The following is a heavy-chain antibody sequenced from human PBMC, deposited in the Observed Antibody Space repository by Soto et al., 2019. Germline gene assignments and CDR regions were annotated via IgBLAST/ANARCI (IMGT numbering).Heavy chain of an antibody. V-gene: IGHV3-74*01. Sequence: RLSCAASGFTFSDHWMHWVRQAPGEGLVWVSRINTDGSTTSYADSVKGRFTISRDNVKNTLFLQMNSLTVEDTAVYYCARSWGWSPGTDFWGQGTLVTVSS. CDR3: ARSWGWSPGTDF. CDR1: GFTFSDHW. CDR2: INTDGSTT. J-gene: IGHJ4*02. D-gene: IGHD3-16*01.